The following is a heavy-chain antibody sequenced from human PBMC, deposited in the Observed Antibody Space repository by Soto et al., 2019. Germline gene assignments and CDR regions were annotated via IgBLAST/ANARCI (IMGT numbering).Heavy chain of an antibody. Sequence: PGGSLRLSCAASGFTFDDYAMHWVRQAPGKGLEWVSGISWNSGSIGYADSVKGRFTISRDNAKNSLYLQMNSLRAEDTALYYCAKDIGTVATTYFDYWGQGTLVTVSS. V-gene: IGHV3-9*01. CDR2: ISWNSGSI. J-gene: IGHJ4*02. D-gene: IGHD5-12*01. CDR3: AKDIGTVATTYFDY. CDR1: GFTFDDYA.